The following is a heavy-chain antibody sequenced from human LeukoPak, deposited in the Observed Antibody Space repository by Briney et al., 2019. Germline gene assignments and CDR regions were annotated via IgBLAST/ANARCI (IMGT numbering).Heavy chain of an antibody. V-gene: IGHV4-61*02. CDR1: GGSISSSSYY. CDR3: AVGNDFWSGYRGFDY. J-gene: IGHJ4*02. Sequence: PSETLSLTCTVSGGSISSSSYYWSWIRQPAGKGLEWIGRIYTSGSTKYNPSLKSRVTISVDTSQNQFSLKLSSVTAADTAVYYCAVGNDFWSGYRGFDYWGQGTLVTVSS. D-gene: IGHD3-3*01. CDR2: IYTSGST.